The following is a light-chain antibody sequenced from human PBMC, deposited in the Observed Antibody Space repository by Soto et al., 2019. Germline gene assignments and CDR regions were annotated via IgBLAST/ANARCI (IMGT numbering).Light chain of an antibody. CDR1: QTISSW. CDR2: AAS. CDR3: QQPISFPIT. V-gene: IGKV1-12*01. Sequence: DMHMTQPPSTLSEFVVASITTTCRASQTISSWLAWYQQKPGKAPKLLISAASSLQSGVPSRFSGSGSGTDFTLTIRSLQPEDFATYYCQQPISFPITFGQGTRLEI. J-gene: IGKJ5*01.